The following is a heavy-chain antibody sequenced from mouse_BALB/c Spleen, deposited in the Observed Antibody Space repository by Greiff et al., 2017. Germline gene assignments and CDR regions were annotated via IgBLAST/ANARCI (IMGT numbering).Heavy chain of an antibody. Sequence: DVQLVESGGGLVKPGGSLKLSCAASGFAFSSYDMSWVRQTPEKRLEWVAYISSGGGSTYYPDTVKGRFTISRDNAKNTLYLQMSSLKSEDTAMYYCARRSSSHFDYWGQGTTLTVSS. J-gene: IGHJ2*01. V-gene: IGHV5-12-1*01. CDR3: ARRSSSHFDY. CDR1: GFAFSSYD. D-gene: IGHD1-1*01. CDR2: ISSGGGST.